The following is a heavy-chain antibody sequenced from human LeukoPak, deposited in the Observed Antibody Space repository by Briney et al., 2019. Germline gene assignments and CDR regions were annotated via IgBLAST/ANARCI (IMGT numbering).Heavy chain of an antibody. Sequence: SETLSLTCTVSGGSISSYYWSWIRQPPGKGLEWIGYIYYSGSTNYNPSLKSRVTISVDTSKNQSSLKLSSVTAADTAVYYCARLTSVRGWFDPWGQGTLVTVSS. CDR1: GGSISSYY. CDR3: ARLTSVRGWFDP. CDR2: IYYSGST. D-gene: IGHD3-10*02. V-gene: IGHV4-59*08. J-gene: IGHJ5*02.